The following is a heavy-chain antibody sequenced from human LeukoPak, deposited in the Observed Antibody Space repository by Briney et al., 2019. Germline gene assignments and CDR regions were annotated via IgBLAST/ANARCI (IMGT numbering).Heavy chain of an antibody. CDR1: GGSFSGYY. CDR2: INHSGST. CDR3: ARFPRGYSYGPVDV. D-gene: IGHD5-18*01. J-gene: IGHJ6*04. V-gene: IGHV4-34*01. Sequence: SETLSLTCAVYGGSFSGYYWSWIRQPPGKGLEWIGEINHSGSTNYNPSLKSRVTISVDTSKNQFSLKLSSVTAADTAVYYCARFPRGYSYGPVDVWGKGTTVTISS.